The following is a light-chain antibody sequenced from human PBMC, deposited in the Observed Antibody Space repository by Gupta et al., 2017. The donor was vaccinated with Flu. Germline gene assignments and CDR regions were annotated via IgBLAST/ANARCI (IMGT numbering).Light chain of an antibody. CDR2: GAS. Sequence: EIVLTQSPGTLSLSPGERATLSCRASQSVSSSYLAWYQQKPGQAPRLLIYGASSRATGIPDRFSGSGSVTDFTLTIIRLEPEDFAVYYCQQYGSSADTFGQGTKLEIK. J-gene: IGKJ2*01. CDR3: QQYGSSADT. CDR1: QSVSSSY. V-gene: IGKV3-20*01.